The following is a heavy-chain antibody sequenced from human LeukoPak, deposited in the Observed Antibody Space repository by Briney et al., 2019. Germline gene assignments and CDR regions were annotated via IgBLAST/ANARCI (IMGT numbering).Heavy chain of an antibody. Sequence: GGSLRLSCAASGFTFSSHSMNWVRQAPGKGLEWVSYISSSSSTIYYADSVKGRSTISRDNAKNSLYLQMNSLRDEDTAVYYCAREIFYASGGYAFDYWGQGTLVTVSS. CDR3: AREIFYASGGYAFDY. V-gene: IGHV3-48*02. CDR1: GFTFSSHS. J-gene: IGHJ4*02. CDR2: ISSSSSTI. D-gene: IGHD3-22*01.